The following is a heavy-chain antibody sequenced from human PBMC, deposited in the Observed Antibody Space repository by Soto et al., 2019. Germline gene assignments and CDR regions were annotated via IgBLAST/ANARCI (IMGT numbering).Heavy chain of an antibody. D-gene: IGHD5-18*01. CDR2: IFYNGST. V-gene: IGHV4-59*01. Sequence: SETLSLTCIVSGDSIRDYYWNWIRQPPGKGLERIGYIFYNGSTNYNPSLKSRVTISVDTSKNQVSLKLTSVSAADTAVYYCAREGYSYGPGYYYYYLDVWGKGTTVTVSS. CDR3: AREGYSYGPGYYYYYLDV. CDR1: GDSIRDYY. J-gene: IGHJ6*03.